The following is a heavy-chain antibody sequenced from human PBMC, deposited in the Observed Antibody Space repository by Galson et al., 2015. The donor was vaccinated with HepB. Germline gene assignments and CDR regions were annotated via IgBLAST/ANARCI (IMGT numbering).Heavy chain of an antibody. CDR2: INHSGST. V-gene: IGHV4-34*01. D-gene: IGHD6-19*01. Sequence: LSLTCAVYGGSFSGYYWSWIRQPPGKGLEWIGEINHSGSTNYNPSLKSRVTILVDTSKNQFSLKLSSVTAADTAVYYCARGSRYSSGRDWGQGTLVTVSS. CDR3: ARGSRYSSGRD. J-gene: IGHJ4*02. CDR1: GGSFSGYY.